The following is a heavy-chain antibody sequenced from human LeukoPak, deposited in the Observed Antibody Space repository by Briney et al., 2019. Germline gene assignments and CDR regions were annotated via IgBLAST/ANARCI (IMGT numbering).Heavy chain of an antibody. D-gene: IGHD5-18*01. CDR2: ISSSSYI. CDR3: ASGGYSYGYSGCYYGMDV. V-gene: IGHV3-21*01. CDR1: GFTFSSYS. Sequence: GGSLRLSCAASGFTFSSYSMNWVRQAPGKGLEWVSSISSSSYIYYADSVKGRFTISRDNAKNSLYLQMNSLRAEDTAVYYCASGGYSYGYSGCYYGMDVWGQGPRSPSP. J-gene: IGHJ6*02.